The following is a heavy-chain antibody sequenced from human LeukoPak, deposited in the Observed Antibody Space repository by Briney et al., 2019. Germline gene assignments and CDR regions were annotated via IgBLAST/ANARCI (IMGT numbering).Heavy chain of an antibody. CDR1: GFTFSSYW. Sequence: GGSLRLSCAASGFTFSSYWMHWVRQAPGKGLVWVSRINTDGSSTSYADSVKGRFTISRDNAKNTLYLQMNSLRAEDTAVYYCARAGGFGYCFDYWGQGTLVTVSS. CDR2: INTDGSST. D-gene: IGHD3-10*01. V-gene: IGHV3-74*01. CDR3: ARAGGFGYCFDY. J-gene: IGHJ4*02.